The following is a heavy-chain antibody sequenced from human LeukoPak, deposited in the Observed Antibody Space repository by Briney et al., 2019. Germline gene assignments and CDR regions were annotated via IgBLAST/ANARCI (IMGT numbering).Heavy chain of an antibody. J-gene: IGHJ2*01. D-gene: IGHD2-2*01. V-gene: IGHV3-21*01. Sequence: PGGSLRLSCAASGFTFSSYSMNWVRQAPGKGLEWVSSISSRSSYIYYEDSLKGRFTISRDNAKNSLYLQMTGLRVEDTAMYFCARDLGDIVLEPPSIHFDLWGRGTLVTVSS. CDR2: ISSRSSYI. CDR3: ARDLGDIVLEPPSIHFDL. CDR1: GFTFSSYS.